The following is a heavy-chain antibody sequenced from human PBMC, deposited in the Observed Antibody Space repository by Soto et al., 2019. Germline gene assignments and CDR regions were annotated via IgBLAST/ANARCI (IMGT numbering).Heavy chain of an antibody. J-gene: IGHJ6*02. D-gene: IGHD6-6*01. V-gene: IGHV1-69*06. CDR1: GGTFSSYV. CDR3: ASHRTQVVHLVIPPYYYYGLDV. Sequence: ASVKVSCKASGGTFSSYVISWVRRAPGQGLEWMGGIIPTFGTTKHAQDFQGRLTITADKSTSTAYMELSSLRSEDTAVYYCASHRTQVVHLVIPPYYYYGLDVWGQGTTVTVSS. CDR2: IIPTFGTT.